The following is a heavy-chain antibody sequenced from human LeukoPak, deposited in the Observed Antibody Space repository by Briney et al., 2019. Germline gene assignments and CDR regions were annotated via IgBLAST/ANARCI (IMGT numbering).Heavy chain of an antibody. CDR3: ARGNYYAMDV. Sequence: GGSLRLSCAASGFTFSSFAMNWARQAPGKGLEWVSGIHSDGSSTTYVDSVKGRFTISRDNAKNTLYLQINSLRAEDTAFYYCARGNYYAMDVWGQGTTVTVSS. J-gene: IGHJ6*02. CDR1: GFTFSSFA. CDR2: IHSDGSST. V-gene: IGHV3-74*03.